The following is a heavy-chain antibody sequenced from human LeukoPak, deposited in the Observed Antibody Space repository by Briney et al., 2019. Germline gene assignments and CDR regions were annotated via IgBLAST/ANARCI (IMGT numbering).Heavy chain of an antibody. CDR2: INHSGST. CDR1: GGSISSYY. D-gene: IGHD6-19*01. J-gene: IGHJ4*02. CDR3: ARGRYIAVAGTVFDY. Sequence: SETLSLTCTVSGGSISSYYWSWIRQPPGKGLEWIGEINHSGSTNYNPSLKSRVTISVDTSKNQFSLKLSSVSAADTAVYYCARGRYIAVAGTVFDYWGQGTLVTVSS. V-gene: IGHV4-34*01.